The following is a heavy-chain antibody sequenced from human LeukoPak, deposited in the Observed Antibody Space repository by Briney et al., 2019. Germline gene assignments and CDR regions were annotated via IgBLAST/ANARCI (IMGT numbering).Heavy chain of an antibody. Sequence: GGSLRLSCAASGFTFSSYWMSWVRQAPGKGLEWVANIKQDGSEKYYVDSVKGRFTISRDNAKNSLYLQMNSLRAEDTAVYYCAREVDDIVVVPAAMDYWGQGTLVTVSS. CDR1: GFTFSSYW. J-gene: IGHJ4*02. CDR3: AREVDDIVVVPAAMDY. D-gene: IGHD2-2*01. CDR2: IKQDGSEK. V-gene: IGHV3-7*01.